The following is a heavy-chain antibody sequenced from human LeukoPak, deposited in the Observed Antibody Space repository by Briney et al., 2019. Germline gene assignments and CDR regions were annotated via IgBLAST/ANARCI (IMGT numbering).Heavy chain of an antibody. D-gene: IGHD6-6*01. CDR2: IYYSGSN. V-gene: IGHV4-30-4*01. CDR3: ARGSWSSSIDY. CDR1: GGSISSGDYY. Sequence: SETLSLTCTVSGGSISSGDYYWSWIRQPPGKGLEYIGYIYYSGSNYYNPSLKSRITISVDTSKNQFSLKLSSVTAADTAVYYCARGSWSSSIDYWGQGTLVTVSS. J-gene: IGHJ4*02.